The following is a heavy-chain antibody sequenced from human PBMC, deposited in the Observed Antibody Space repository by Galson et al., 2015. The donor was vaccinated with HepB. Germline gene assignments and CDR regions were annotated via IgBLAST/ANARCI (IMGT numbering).Heavy chain of an antibody. V-gene: IGHV1-18*04. CDR2: ISAYNGNT. Sequence: SVKVSCKASGYTFRKYGISWVRQAPGQGLEWMGWISAYNGNTNYAQKLQGRLTMTTDTSTSTAYMELSSLRSEDTAVYYCARSVNYYDSSGYYSSDYWGQGTLVTVSS. CDR1: GYTFRKYG. J-gene: IGHJ4*02. CDR3: ARSVNYYDSSGYYSSDY. D-gene: IGHD3-22*01.